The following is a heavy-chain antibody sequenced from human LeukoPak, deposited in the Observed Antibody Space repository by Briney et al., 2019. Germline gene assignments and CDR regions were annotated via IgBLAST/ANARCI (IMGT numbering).Heavy chain of an antibody. V-gene: IGHV3-30-3*01. D-gene: IGHD5-12*01. Sequence: GGSLRLSCAASGFTFSTYAMHWVRQAPGKGLEWVAVILYDGSNEHYTDSVRGRFTISRDNPKNTLWLQMNSLTADDTAVYHCARGEFSGLDYWGQGTLVTVSS. J-gene: IGHJ4*02. CDR1: GFTFSTYA. CDR3: ARGEFSGLDY. CDR2: ILYDGSNE.